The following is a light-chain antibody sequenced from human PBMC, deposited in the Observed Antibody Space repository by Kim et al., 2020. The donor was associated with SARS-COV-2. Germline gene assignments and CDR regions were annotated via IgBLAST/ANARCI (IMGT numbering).Light chain of an antibody. CDR1: KLGDKY. J-gene: IGLJ2*01. CDR2: QDS. V-gene: IGLV3-1*01. Sequence: VSPGQTASITCSGDKLGDKYACWYQQKPGQSPVLVIYQDSKRPSGIPERFSGSNSGNTATLTISGTQAMDEADYYCQAWDSSPLVFGGGTQLTVL. CDR3: QAWDSSPLV.